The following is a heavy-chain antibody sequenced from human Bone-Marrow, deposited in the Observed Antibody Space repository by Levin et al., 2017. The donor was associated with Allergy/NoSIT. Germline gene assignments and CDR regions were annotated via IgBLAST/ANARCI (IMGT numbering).Heavy chain of an antibody. CDR3: ARYNYEYNALDI. V-gene: IGHV3-13*01. J-gene: IGHJ3*02. D-gene: IGHD5-18*01. CDR1: GFTFRTHD. Sequence: QPGGSLRLSCAASGFTFRTHDMHWVRQGTGKGLEWVSTIGTAGDTYYPDSVRGRFTISRENAKNSLYLQLNGLSAGDTAVYYCARYNYEYNALDIWGQETMVTVSS. CDR2: IGTAGDT.